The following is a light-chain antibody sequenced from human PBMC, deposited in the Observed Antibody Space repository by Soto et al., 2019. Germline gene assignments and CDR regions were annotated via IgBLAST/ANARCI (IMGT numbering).Light chain of an antibody. J-gene: IGKJ1*01. V-gene: IGKV3-15*01. CDR1: QSVRSN. CDR2: GAS. CDR3: QQYNNWPLT. Sequence: EIVLTQSPATLSVSPGERATLSCRASQSVRSNLAWYQQKPGQGPRLLIYGASTRATGIPARFSGSGSGTEFTLTISNLQSEDFAVYYCQQYNNWPLTFGQGTKVDIK.